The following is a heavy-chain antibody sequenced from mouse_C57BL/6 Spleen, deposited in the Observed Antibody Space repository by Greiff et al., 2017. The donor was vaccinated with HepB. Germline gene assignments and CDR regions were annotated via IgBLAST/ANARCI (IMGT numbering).Heavy chain of an antibody. CDR1: GYTFTEYT. V-gene: IGHV1-62-2*01. J-gene: IGHJ4*01. CDR2: FYPGSGSI. Sequence: QVTLKECGAELVKPGASVKLSCKASGYTFTEYTIHWVKQRSGQGLEWIGWFYPGSGSIKYNEKFKDKATLTADKSSSTVYMELSRLTSEDSAVYFCARHPLYDYAMDYWGQGTSVTVSS. D-gene: IGHD2-12*01. CDR3: ARHPLYDYAMDY.